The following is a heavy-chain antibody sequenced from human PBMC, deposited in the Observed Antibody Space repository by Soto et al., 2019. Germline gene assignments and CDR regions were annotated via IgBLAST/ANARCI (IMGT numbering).Heavy chain of an antibody. CDR1: GFTFSDHY. Sequence: GGSLRLSCAASGFTFSDHYMDWVRQAPGKGLEWVGRTRNKANSYTTEYAASVKGRFTISRDDSKNSLYLQMNSLKTEDTAVYYCARVAIRKYYFDYWGQGTLVTVSS. CDR3: ARVAIRKYYFDY. CDR2: TRNKANSYTT. V-gene: IGHV3-72*01. J-gene: IGHJ4*02. D-gene: IGHD3-3*02.